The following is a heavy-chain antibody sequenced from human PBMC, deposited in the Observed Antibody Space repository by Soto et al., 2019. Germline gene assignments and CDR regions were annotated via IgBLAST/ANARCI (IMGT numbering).Heavy chain of an antibody. D-gene: IGHD3-10*01. Sequence: QVQLVQSGAEMKKPGSSVKVSCQSSGGTFNTYAMKWVRQAPGQGPEWMGDISPMFGAANYAPKFQDRVTITADESTGTSYMQLSSLTSEDTALYFCAREVQVHTPAFVYWGQGTLVTVSS. J-gene: IGHJ4*02. CDR1: GGTFNTYA. V-gene: IGHV1-69*19. CDR2: ISPMFGAA. CDR3: AREVQVHTPAFVY.